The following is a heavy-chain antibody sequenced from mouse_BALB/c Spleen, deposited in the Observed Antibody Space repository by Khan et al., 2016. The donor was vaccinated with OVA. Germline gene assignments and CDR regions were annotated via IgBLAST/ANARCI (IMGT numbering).Heavy chain of an antibody. D-gene: IGHD3-1*01. CDR2: IYPRGYYT. CDR3: TRWATWFFDV. J-gene: IGHJ1*01. CDR1: GYTFTNYW. V-gene: IGHV1-63*02. Sequence: QVQLQQSGTELIRPGTSVKMSCKASGYTFTNYWLGWVKQRPGHGLEWIGDIYPRGYYTNYNEKFKGKATLTVDTSSNTAYMHLSSLTSEDSAVYFCTRWATWFFDVWGAGTTVTVSS.